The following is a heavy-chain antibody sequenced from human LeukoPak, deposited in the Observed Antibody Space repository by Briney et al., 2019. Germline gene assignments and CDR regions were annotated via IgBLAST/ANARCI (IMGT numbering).Heavy chain of an antibody. J-gene: IGHJ6*02. V-gene: IGHV4-4*08. Sequence: SETLSLTCTVSGGSISSYYWSWIRQPPGKGLEWVGYVYSSGSTNYDPSLRSRVTISVDTSKNQLSLKLSSVTAADTAVYYCARDFARDPYYYDSSGLGNWGMDVWGQGTTVTVSS. CDR2: VYSSGST. CDR3: ARDFARDPYYYDSSGLGNWGMDV. CDR1: GGSISSYY. D-gene: IGHD3-22*01.